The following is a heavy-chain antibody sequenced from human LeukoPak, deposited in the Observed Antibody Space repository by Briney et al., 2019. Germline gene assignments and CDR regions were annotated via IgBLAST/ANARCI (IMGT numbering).Heavy chain of an antibody. J-gene: IGHJ5*02. D-gene: IGHD3-9*01. Sequence: SETLSLTCTVSAGSTSGYYWSCIRQPPGKGLKWISFIYYTGNPNYNPFLKSLLTISVDTSNNLFSLKVSSVAAADTAVYYCARHVVRDFDWPAFDPWGQGTLVTVSS. CDR3: ARHVVRDFDWPAFDP. V-gene: IGHV4-59*01. CDR1: AGSTSGYY. CDR2: IYYTGNP.